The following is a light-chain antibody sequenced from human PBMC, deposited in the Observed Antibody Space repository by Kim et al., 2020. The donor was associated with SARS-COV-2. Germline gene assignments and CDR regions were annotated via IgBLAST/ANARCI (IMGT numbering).Light chain of an antibody. CDR2: SAS. CDR3: QKYDSAPWT. J-gene: IGKJ1*01. Sequence: ASVGDRDTITCRASQGISHSLAWYRQKPGKVPMLLIYSASTLQSGVPSRFSGSGSGTDLTLTISSLQPEDAATYYCQKYDSAPWTFGQGTKVEIK. V-gene: IGKV1-27*01. CDR1: QGISHS.